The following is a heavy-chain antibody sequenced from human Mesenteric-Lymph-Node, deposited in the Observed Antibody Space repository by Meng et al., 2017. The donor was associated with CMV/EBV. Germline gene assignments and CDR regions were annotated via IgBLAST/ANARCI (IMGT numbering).Heavy chain of an antibody. V-gene: IGHV4-59*01. J-gene: IGHJ6*02. CDR1: GGSISSYY. D-gene: IGHD4-11*01. CDR3: AREGSHDYSNSDV. CDR2: IYYSGST. Sequence: SETLSLTCTVSGGSISSYYWSWIRQPPGKGLEWIGYIYYSGSTNYNPSLKSRVTISVDTSKNQFSLKLSSVTAADTAVYYCAREGSHDYSNSDVWGQGTTVTVSS.